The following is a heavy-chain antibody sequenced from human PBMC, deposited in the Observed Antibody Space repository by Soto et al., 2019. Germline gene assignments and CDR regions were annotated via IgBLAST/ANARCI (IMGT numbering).Heavy chain of an antibody. CDR2: IYYSGST. Sequence: SETLSLTCTVSGGSISSGGYYWSWIRQHPGKGLEWIGYIYYSGSTYYNPSLKSRVTISVDTSKNQFSLKLSSVTAADTAVYYSARGSLNWLDPWGQGTLVTVSS. CDR3: ARGSLNWLDP. J-gene: IGHJ5*02. CDR1: GGSISSGGYY. D-gene: IGHD2-15*01. V-gene: IGHV4-31*03.